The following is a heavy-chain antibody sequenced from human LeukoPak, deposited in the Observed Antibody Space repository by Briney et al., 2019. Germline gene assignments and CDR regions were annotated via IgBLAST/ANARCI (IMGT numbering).Heavy chain of an antibody. V-gene: IGHV4-59*08. CDR3: ARRGGDSSGNFDY. CDR1: SGSMSIYY. Sequence: PSGTLTLTCTVSSGSMSIYYASWIRHPPQRGLEWIGYIYYSGGTNYNPSLKSRVTISVDTSKKQFSLRLSSVTAADTAVYYCARRGGDSSGNFDYWGQGTLVTVSS. CDR2: IYYSGGT. D-gene: IGHD3-22*01. J-gene: IGHJ4*02.